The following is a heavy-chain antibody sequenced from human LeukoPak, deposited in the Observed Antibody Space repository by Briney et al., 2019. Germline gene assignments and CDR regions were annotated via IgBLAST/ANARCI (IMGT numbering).Heavy chain of an antibody. J-gene: IGHJ4*02. V-gene: IGHV1-18*01. Sequence: WASVKVSCKASGYTFTSYGISWVRQAPGQGLEWMGWISAYYGNINYAQKLQGRVTMTTDTSTSTAYMELRSLRSDDTAVYYCARDRLLELFPDLGYWGQGTLVTVSS. CDR2: ISAYYGNI. D-gene: IGHD2-21*01. CDR3: ARDRLLELFPDLGY. CDR1: GYTFTSYG.